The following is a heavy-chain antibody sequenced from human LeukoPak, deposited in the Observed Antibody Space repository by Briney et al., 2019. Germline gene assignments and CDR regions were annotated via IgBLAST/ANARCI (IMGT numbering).Heavy chain of an antibody. CDR3: AREVTDSSGPHGFDY. CDR1: GGTFSSYA. D-gene: IGHD6-19*01. Sequence: ASVKVSCKASGGTFSSYAISWVRQAPGQGLEWMGRIIPILGIANYAQKFQGRVTITADKSTSTAYMELNSLRSEDTAVYYCAREVTDSSGPHGFDYWGQGTLVTVSS. CDR2: IIPILGIA. J-gene: IGHJ4*02. V-gene: IGHV1-69*04.